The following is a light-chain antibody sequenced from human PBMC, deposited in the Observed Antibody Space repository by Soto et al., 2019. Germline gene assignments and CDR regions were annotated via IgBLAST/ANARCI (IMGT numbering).Light chain of an antibody. CDR1: QSISTH. J-gene: IGKJ4*01. Sequence: DIQMTQSPSSLSASVGDRVAITCRTSQSISTHLNWYQQKPGRPPKLLIYDASTLQGGVPSRFSGVGSGTDFTLTITSLQPEDFATYYCQQSHNTPNTFGGGTRVEI. CDR2: DAS. CDR3: QQSHNTPNT. V-gene: IGKV1-39*01.